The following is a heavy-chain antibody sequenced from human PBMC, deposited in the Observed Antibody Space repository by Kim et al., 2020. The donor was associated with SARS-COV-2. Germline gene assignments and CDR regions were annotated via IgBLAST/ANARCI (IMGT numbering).Heavy chain of an antibody. CDR2: IYPGDSDT. CDR3: ARQRPEVVFFIHTTKKRTENRDEFDY. J-gene: IGHJ4*02. CDR1: GYSFTSYW. V-gene: IGHV5-51*01. Sequence: GESLKISCKGSGYSFTSYWIGWVRQMPGKGLEWMGIIYPGDSDTRYSPSFQGQVTISADKSISTAYLQWSSLKASDTAMYYCARQRPEVVFFIHTTKKRTENRDEFDYWGQGTLVTVSS. D-gene: IGHD3-22*01.